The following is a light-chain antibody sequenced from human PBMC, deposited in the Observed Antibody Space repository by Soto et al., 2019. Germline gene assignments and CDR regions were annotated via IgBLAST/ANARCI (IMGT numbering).Light chain of an antibody. CDR3: QPSSNWPIT. J-gene: IGKJ5*01. CDR2: DAS. CDR1: QSVSSY. V-gene: IGKV3-11*01. Sequence: DIVLTQSPATLSLSPGDRATLSCRASQSVSSYLAWYQQKPGQAPRLLIYDASNRDTGIPSRFSGSGSGTDFTLTISSLEPEDFAVYYCQPSSNWPITFGQGTRLEIK.